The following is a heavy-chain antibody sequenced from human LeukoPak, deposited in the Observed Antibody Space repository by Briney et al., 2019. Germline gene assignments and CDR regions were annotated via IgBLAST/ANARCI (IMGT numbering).Heavy chain of an antibody. V-gene: IGHV4-59*08. J-gene: IGHJ3*02. CDR2: IYYSGST. Sequence: PSETLSLTCTVSGGSISSYYWSWIRQPPGKGLEWIGYIYYSGSTNYNPSLKSRVTISVDTSKNQFSLKLSSVTAADTAVYYCARSEPLLLRFLEGDAFDIWGQGTMVTVSS. CDR1: GGSISSYY. CDR3: ARSEPLLLRFLEGDAFDI. D-gene: IGHD3-3*01.